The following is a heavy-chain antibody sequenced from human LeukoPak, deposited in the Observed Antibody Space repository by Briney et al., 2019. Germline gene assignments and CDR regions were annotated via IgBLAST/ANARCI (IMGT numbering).Heavy chain of an antibody. V-gene: IGHV1-46*01. Sequence: GASVKVSCKASGYTFTSYYMHWVRQAPGQGLEWMGIINPSGGSTSYRQKFEGRATTTRHMRTRPIYRELSSLRSEDTAVYYCARGTQKYSSSSSGYYYMDVWGKGTTVTVSS. D-gene: IGHD6-6*01. CDR1: GYTFTSYY. CDR3: ARGTQKYSSSSSGYYYMDV. CDR2: INPSGGST. J-gene: IGHJ6*03.